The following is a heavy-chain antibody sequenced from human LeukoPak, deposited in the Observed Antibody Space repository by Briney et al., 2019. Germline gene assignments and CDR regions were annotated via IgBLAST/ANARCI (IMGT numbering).Heavy chain of an antibody. J-gene: IGHJ6*03. V-gene: IGHV4-34*01. Sequence: PSETLSLTCAVYGGSFSGYYWSWIRQPPGKGLEWIGEINHSGSTNYNPSLKSRVTISVDTSKNQFSLKLSSVTAADTAVYYCARGRASYYYMDVWGKGTTVTVSS. CDR3: ARGRASYYYMDV. CDR1: GGSFSGYY. CDR2: INHSGST.